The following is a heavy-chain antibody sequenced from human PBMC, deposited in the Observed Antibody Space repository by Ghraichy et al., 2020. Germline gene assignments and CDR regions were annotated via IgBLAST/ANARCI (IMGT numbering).Heavy chain of an antibody. CDR2: IDPSDSYT. V-gene: IGHV5-10-1*01. D-gene: IGHD3-10*01. Sequence: GESLNISCKGSGYSFTSYWISWVRQMPGKGLEWMGRIDPSDSYTNHSPSFQGHVTISADKSISTAYLQWSSLKASDTAMYYCASFPPHLYGSGSYSENFDYWGQGTLVTVSS. CDR1: GYSFTSYW. CDR3: ASFPPHLYGSGSYSENFDY. J-gene: IGHJ4*02.